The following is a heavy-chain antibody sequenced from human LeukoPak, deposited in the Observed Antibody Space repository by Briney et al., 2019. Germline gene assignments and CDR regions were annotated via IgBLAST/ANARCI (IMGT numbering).Heavy chain of an antibody. CDR2: IYYSGST. V-gene: IGHV4-39*07. Sequence: SETLSLTCTVSGGSINSSSYYWGWIRQPPGKGLEWIGSIYYSGSTYYNPSLKSRVTISVDTSKNQFSLKLSSVTAADTAVYYCARGPGYGLNWFDPWGQGTLVTVSS. CDR1: GGSINSSSYY. CDR3: ARGPGYGLNWFDP. J-gene: IGHJ5*02. D-gene: IGHD5-12*01.